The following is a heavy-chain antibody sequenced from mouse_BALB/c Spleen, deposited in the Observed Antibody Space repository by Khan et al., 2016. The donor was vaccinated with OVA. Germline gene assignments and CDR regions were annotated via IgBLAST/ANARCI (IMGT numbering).Heavy chain of an antibody. Sequence: EVQLQESGPSLVKPSQTLSITCSVTGDSITSGYWNWIRKFPGNKLEYMGYISYSGNSYYNPSLKSRISVTRDTSKTQYYLQLNSVTTEDTATYYCACELRGFAYWGQGTLVTVSA. CDR1: GDSITSGY. D-gene: IGHD1-1*01. J-gene: IGHJ3*01. CDR3: ACELRGFAY. V-gene: IGHV3-8*02. CDR2: ISYSGNS.